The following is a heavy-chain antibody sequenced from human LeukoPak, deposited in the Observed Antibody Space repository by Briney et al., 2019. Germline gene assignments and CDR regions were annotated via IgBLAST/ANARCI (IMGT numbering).Heavy chain of an antibody. D-gene: IGHD4-17*01. CDR3: ARDSGPYGDYGWFDP. J-gene: IGHJ5*02. Sequence: SQTLSLTCTVSGGSISSGSYYWSWIRQPAGKGLEWIGRIYTSGSTNYNPSLKGRVTMSVDTSKNQFSLKLSSVTAADTAVYYCARDSGPYGDYGWFDPWGQGTLVTVSS. V-gene: IGHV4-61*02. CDR1: GGSISSGSYY. CDR2: IYTSGST.